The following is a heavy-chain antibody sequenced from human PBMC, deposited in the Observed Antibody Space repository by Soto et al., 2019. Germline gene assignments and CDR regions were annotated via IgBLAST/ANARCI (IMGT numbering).Heavy chain of an antibody. J-gene: IGHJ4*02. D-gene: IGHD1-1*01. Sequence: QVLLVQSGPEVKRPGASAMLSCQASGYTFTSFGLGWLRQAPGQGLEWVGWISALTGEMKFAPRFQGRIDLTIDRQSKTGNLELRSLTPDDTGVYFCARDGRSMDTWNDAHFDYWGLGALVTVSP. V-gene: IGHV1-18*01. CDR2: ISALTGEM. CDR1: GYTFTSFG. CDR3: ARDGRSMDTWNDAHFDY.